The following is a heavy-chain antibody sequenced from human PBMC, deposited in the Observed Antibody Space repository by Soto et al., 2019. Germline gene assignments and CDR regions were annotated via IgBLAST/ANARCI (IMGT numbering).Heavy chain of an antibody. D-gene: IGHD2-15*01. Sequence: SETLSLTCTVSGGPISSGGYYWSWIRQHPGKGLEWIGYIYYSGSTYYNPSLKSRVTISVDTSKNQFSLKLSSVTAADTAVYYCARDRKSVVVVAATTTYYYYYMDVWGKGTTVTVSS. V-gene: IGHV4-31*03. CDR3: ARDRKSVVVVAATTTYYYYYMDV. CDR1: GGPISSGGYY. CDR2: IYYSGST. J-gene: IGHJ6*03.